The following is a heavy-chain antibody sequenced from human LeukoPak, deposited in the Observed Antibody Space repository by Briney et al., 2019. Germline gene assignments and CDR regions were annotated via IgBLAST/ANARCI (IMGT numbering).Heavy chain of an antibody. D-gene: IGHD6-6*01. CDR3: ARTAARRFDY. Sequence: GASVKVSCKASGGTFSSYAISRVRQAPGQGLEWMGIINPTGGSTTYAQKFQGRVTMTRDTSTSTVYMELSSLRSDDTAVYYCARTAARRFDYWGQGTLVTVSS. V-gene: IGHV1-46*01. CDR1: GGTFSSYA. CDR2: INPTGGST. J-gene: IGHJ4*02.